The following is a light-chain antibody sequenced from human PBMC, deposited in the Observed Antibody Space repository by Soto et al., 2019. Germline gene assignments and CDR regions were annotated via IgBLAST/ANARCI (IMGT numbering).Light chain of an antibody. Sequence: QSVLTQPPSVSGAPGQRVTISCTGNSSHLGAGYDVHWYQQLPGAAPKLVIFGNRNRPSVVPERFSGSKSGTSASLAITGRQAEDEADYYCQAYDYSVTASVFGGGTKLTVL. V-gene: IGLV1-40*01. CDR1: SSHLGAGYD. J-gene: IGLJ3*02. CDR2: GNR. CDR3: QAYDYSVTASV.